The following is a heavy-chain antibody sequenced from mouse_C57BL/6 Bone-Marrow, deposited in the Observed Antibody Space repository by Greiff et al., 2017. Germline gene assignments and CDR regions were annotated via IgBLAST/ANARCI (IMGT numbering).Heavy chain of an antibody. CDR3: ARFGYYYGGNY. J-gene: IGHJ2*01. Sequence: QVQLKQPGAELVKPGASVKLSCKASGYTFTSYWMHWVKQRPGQGLEWIGMIHPNSGSTNYNEKFKSKATLTVDKSSSTAYMQLSSLTSEDSAVYYCARFGYYYGGNYWGQGTTLTVSS. V-gene: IGHV1-64*01. CDR2: IHPNSGST. D-gene: IGHD1-1*01. CDR1: GYTFTSYW.